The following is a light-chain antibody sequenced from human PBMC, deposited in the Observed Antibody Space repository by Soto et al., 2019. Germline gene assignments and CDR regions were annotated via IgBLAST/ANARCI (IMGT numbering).Light chain of an antibody. CDR3: QQYDSSRT. Sequence: EIVLTQSPGTLSLSPGERATLSCRASQSVSSSYLAWYQQTPGQAPRLLIYGASSRATGIPDRFSGSGSGTDFTLTISRLEPEDFAVYYCQQYDSSRTFGQGTKLEIK. V-gene: IGKV3-20*01. CDR2: GAS. CDR1: QSVSSSY. J-gene: IGKJ1*01.